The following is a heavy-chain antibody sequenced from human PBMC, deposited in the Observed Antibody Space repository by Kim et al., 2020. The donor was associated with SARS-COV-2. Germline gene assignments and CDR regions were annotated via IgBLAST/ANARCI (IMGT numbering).Heavy chain of an antibody. V-gene: IGHV3-30*18. J-gene: IGHJ4*02. Sequence: GGSLRLSCAASGFTFSTYGMHWVRQAPGKGLEWVAVISYVGSNKYYADSVKGRFTISRDNSKNTLYLQMNSLRAEDTAVYYCAKDKTIVVVVTATLDYWGQGTLVTVSS. CDR1: GFTFSTYG. CDR3: AKDKTIVVVVTATLDY. CDR2: ISYVGSNK. D-gene: IGHD2-15*01.